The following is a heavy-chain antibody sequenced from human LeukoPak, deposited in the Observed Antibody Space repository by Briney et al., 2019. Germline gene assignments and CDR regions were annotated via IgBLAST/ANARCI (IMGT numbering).Heavy chain of an antibody. CDR3: ARGRRPGPTWAFDI. J-gene: IGHJ3*02. D-gene: IGHD1-1*01. Sequence: PSETLSLTCAVYGGSFSGYYWSWIRQPPGKGLEWSGEINHTGRTNYHPSPKTRSTVSVDTSKNQLSLNPSSVTPAHPPAYSSARGRRPGPTWAFDIWGQGTMVTVSS. V-gene: IGHV4-34*01. CDR1: GGSFSGYY. CDR2: INHTGRT.